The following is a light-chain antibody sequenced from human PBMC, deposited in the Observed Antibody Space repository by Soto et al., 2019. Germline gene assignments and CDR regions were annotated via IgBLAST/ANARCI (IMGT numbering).Light chain of an antibody. J-gene: IGKJ1*01. V-gene: IGKV3-11*01. CDR2: DVS. CDR1: QSVSSY. Sequence: EIVLTQSPATLSLSPGERAPLSCRASQSVSSYLAWYQQKPGQAPRLLVYDVSNRATGIPARFSGGGSGTDFTLTISNLEPEDFAVYYCQQRSDWPWTFGQGTKVDIK. CDR3: QQRSDWPWT.